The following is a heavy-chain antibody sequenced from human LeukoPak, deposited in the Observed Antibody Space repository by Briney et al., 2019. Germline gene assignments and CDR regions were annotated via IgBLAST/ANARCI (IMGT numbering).Heavy chain of an antibody. CDR1: GFTFSSYG. CDR2: ISYDGSNK. Sequence: GRSLRLSCAASGFTFSSYGMHWVRQAPGKGLEWVAVISYDGSNKYYADSVKGRFTISRDNSKNTLDLQMNSLRAEDTAVYYCAKEGADRYYYYYYYMDVWGKGTTVTVSS. V-gene: IGHV3-30*18. CDR3: AKEGADRYYYYYYYMDV. J-gene: IGHJ6*03. D-gene: IGHD1-26*01.